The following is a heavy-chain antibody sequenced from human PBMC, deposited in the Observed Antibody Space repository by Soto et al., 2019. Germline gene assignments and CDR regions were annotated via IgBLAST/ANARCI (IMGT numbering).Heavy chain of an antibody. V-gene: IGHV3-73*01. CDR2: IRSKPNNYAT. CDR1: GFTFSGSA. J-gene: IGHJ4*02. Sequence: EVQLVESGGGLVQPGGSLKLSCAASGFTFSGSALHWVRQASGKGLEWVGRIRSKPNNYATAYAASVKGRFTISRDDSKNMVYLQISSLKPEDTAVYYCTRHLVDYWGQGTLVTVSS. CDR3: TRHLVDY.